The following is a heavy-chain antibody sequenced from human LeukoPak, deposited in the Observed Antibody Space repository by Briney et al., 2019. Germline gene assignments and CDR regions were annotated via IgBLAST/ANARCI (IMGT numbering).Heavy chain of an antibody. V-gene: IGHV3-23*01. CDR2: ISGSGGST. Sequence: GGSLRLSCAASGFTFDDYGMSWVRQAPGKGLEWVSAISGSGGSTYYADSVKGRFTISRDNSKNTLYLQMNSLRAEDTAVYYCAKGLSSWYRPDYWGQGTLVTVSS. CDR1: GFTFDDYG. J-gene: IGHJ4*02. D-gene: IGHD6-13*01. CDR3: AKGLSSWYRPDY.